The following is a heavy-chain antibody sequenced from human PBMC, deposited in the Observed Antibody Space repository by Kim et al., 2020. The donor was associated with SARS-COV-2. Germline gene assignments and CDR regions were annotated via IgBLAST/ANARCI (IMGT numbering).Heavy chain of an antibody. CDR1: GGTFSSYA. CDR3: ARGVRGSYLNSDY. D-gene: IGHD1-26*01. Sequence: SVKVSCKASGGTFSSYAISWVRQAPGQGLEWMGGIIPIFGTANYAQKFQGRVTITADESTSTAYMELSSLRSEDTAVYYCARGVRGSYLNSDYWGQGTLVTVSS. J-gene: IGHJ4*02. CDR2: IIPIFGTA. V-gene: IGHV1-69*13.